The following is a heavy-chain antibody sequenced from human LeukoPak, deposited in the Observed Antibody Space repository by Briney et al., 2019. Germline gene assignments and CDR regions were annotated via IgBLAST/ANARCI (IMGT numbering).Heavy chain of an antibody. Sequence: GGSLRLSCAASGFTFSSYEMNWVRQAPGKGLEWVSYISSSGSTIYYADSVKGRFTISRDNAKNSLYLQMNSLRAEDTAVYYCARDPVYRYSGSYFHSSYFDYWGQGTLVTVSS. CDR3: ARDPVYRYSGSYFHSSYFDY. V-gene: IGHV3-48*03. CDR1: GFTFSSYE. D-gene: IGHD1-26*01. CDR2: ISSSGSTI. J-gene: IGHJ4*02.